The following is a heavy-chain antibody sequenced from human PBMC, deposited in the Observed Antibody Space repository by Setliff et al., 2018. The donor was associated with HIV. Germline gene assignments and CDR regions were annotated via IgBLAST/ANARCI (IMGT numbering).Heavy chain of an antibody. CDR1: GVSMSTTSYY. V-gene: IGHV4-39*07. D-gene: IGHD3-10*01. CDR3: ARGAPYGSGRHRWNY. J-gene: IGHJ4*02. Sequence: SETLSLTCNVSGVSMSTTSYYWGWIRQPPGKGLEWIASIYYSGTTYYNPSLRCRVTISIDTSKNQLFLKLTSVPAADTAVYYCARGAPYGSGRHRWNYWGQGTLVTVSS. CDR2: IYYSGTT.